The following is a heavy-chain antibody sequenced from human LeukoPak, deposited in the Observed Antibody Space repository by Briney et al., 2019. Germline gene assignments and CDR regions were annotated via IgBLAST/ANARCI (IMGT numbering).Heavy chain of an antibody. D-gene: IGHD3-22*01. V-gene: IGHV3-7*01. CDR2: IKRDGSDK. CDR1: GFTFTDYW. CDR3: ARGGKFYYDSSGYPGDY. Sequence: GGSLRLSCAASGFTFTDYWMGCVRRAPEKGLEWGGNIKRDGSDKYYAACVKGRFTISRDNVKRSLSLQMNSVRAEDTAVYYCARGGKFYYDSSGYPGDYWGQGILVTVSS. J-gene: IGHJ4*02.